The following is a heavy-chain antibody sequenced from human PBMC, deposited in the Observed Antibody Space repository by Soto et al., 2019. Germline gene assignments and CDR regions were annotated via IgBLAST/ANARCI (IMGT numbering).Heavy chain of an antibody. V-gene: IGHV4-34*01. CDR1: GGSFSGYY. Sequence: PSETLSLTCAVYGGSFSGYYWSWIRQPPGKELERIGEINHSGSTNYNPSLKSRVTISVDTSKNQFSLKLSSVTAAYTAVYYCASASRVWYYDFWSGYPPYFDYWGQGTLVTVSS. D-gene: IGHD3-3*01. CDR2: INHSGST. CDR3: ASASRVWYYDFWSGYPPYFDY. J-gene: IGHJ4*02.